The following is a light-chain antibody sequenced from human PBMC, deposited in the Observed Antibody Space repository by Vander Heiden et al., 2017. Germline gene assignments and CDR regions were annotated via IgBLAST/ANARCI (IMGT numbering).Light chain of an antibody. J-gene: IGKJ1*01. V-gene: IGKV1-5*03. CDR1: QSIGSW. CDR2: KAS. Sequence: DNPTTQSPATVSASVGDRVTITCRASQSIGSWVAWYQQKPGKAPKLLIYKASNLESGVPSRFSGSGSGTEFTLTISSLQPDDPATYFCQQYNTYLWTFGQGTKVEFK. CDR3: QQYNTYLWT.